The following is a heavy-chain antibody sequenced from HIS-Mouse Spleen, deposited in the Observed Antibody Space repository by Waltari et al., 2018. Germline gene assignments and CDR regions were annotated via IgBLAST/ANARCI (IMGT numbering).Heavy chain of an antibody. CDR2: ISYDGSNK. Sequence: QVQLVESGGGVVQPGRSLRLSCAASGFTFSSYGMHWLRQAPGKGLEWVAVISYDGSNKYYADSVKGRFTISRDNSKNTLYLQMNSLRAEDTAVYYCAKDSDFSVGAVYWGQGTLVTVSS. D-gene: IGHD1-26*01. J-gene: IGHJ4*02. V-gene: IGHV3-30*18. CDR3: AKDSDFSVGAVY. CDR1: GFTFSSYG.